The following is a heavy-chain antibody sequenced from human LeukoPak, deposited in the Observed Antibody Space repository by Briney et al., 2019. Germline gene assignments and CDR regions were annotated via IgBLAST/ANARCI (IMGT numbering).Heavy chain of an antibody. D-gene: IGHD4-11*01. V-gene: IGHV3-21*01. CDR1: GFTFSSYS. CDR3: ARSPSTVTTSWFDP. CDR2: ISSSSSYI. J-gene: IGHJ5*02. Sequence: PGGSLRLSCAASGFTFSSYSMNWVRQAPGKGLEWVSSISSSSSYIYYADPVKGRFTISRDNAKNSLYLQMNSLRAEDTAVYYCARSPSTVTTSWFDPWGQGTLVTVSS.